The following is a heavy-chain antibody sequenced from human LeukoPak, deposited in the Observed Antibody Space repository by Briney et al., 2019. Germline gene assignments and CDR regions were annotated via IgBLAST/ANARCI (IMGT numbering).Heavy chain of an antibody. Sequence: PGGSLRLSCAASGFTFSSYGMHWVRQAPGKGLEWVAVISYDGSNKYYADPVKGRFTISRDNSKNTLYLQMNSLRAEDTAVYYCAKGQWLDYWGQGTLVTVSS. CDR2: ISYDGSNK. J-gene: IGHJ4*02. D-gene: IGHD6-19*01. CDR3: AKGQWLDY. CDR1: GFTFSSYG. V-gene: IGHV3-30*18.